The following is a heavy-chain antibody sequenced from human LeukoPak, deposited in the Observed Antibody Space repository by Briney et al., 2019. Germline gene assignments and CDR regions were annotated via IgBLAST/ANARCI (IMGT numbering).Heavy chain of an antibody. CDR1: GYTFTSYG. J-gene: IGHJ4*02. CDR2: ISAYNGNT. Sequence: ASVKVSCKASGYTFTSYGISWVRQAPGQGLERMGWISAYNGNTNYAQKLQGRVTMTTDTSTSTAYMELRSLRSDDTAVYYCARAGSGYSYGCFDYWGQGTLVTVSS. V-gene: IGHV1-18*01. CDR3: ARAGSGYSYGCFDY. D-gene: IGHD5-18*01.